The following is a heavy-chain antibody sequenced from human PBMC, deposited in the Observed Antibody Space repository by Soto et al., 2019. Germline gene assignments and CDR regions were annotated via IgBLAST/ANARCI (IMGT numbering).Heavy chain of an antibody. CDR1: GYTFTNYD. CDR2: MNPDSGNT. CDR3: ARGLFRRAWFDP. J-gene: IGHJ5*02. V-gene: IGHV1-8*01. Sequence: QVQLVQSGAEVKKPGASVKVSCKASGYTFTNYDIHWVRQATGQGLEWMGWMNPDSGNTGQSKQYQGRVTMARDTSRSASYMEMSSLRFEDTAVYYCARGLFRRAWFDPWGQGTLVTVSS.